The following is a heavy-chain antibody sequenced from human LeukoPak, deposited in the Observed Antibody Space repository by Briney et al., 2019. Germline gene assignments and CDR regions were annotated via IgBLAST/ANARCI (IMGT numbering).Heavy chain of an antibody. J-gene: IGHJ6*02. D-gene: IGHD3-22*01. CDR2: ISWNSFRI. V-gene: IGHV3-9*01. CDR1: GFTYDDYS. Sequence: GGSLSLFCAASGFTYDDYSMHWVRQAPGKGLEWVSGISWNSFRICYADSVKGRFTISRDNAKNSLYLQMNSLRTENTALYYCAKDLSSQWFTDIKHYGMNVWGQGTTVTVSS. CDR3: AKDLSSQWFTDIKHYGMNV.